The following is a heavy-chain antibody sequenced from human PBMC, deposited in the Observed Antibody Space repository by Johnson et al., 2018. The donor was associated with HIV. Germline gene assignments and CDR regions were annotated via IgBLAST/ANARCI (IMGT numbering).Heavy chain of an antibody. Sequence: LLVESGGVVVQPGGSLRLSCAASGFSFDDYAMHWVRQAPGKGLEWVSGISWKSGSIGYAASVKGRFTISRDHSKNSLYLQMNSLRAEDTAVYYCARAAAPYYYGSGSYYFDTFDIWGQGTMVTVSS. D-gene: IGHD3-10*01. J-gene: IGHJ3*02. CDR1: GFSFDDYA. CDR2: ISWKSGSI. CDR3: ARAAAPYYYGSGSYYFDTFDI. V-gene: IGHV3-9*01.